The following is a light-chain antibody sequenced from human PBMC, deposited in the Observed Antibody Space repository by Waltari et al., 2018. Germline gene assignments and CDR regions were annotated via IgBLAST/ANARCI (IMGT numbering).Light chain of an antibody. CDR3: QAWDSSTMV. Sequence: SYELTQPPSVSVSPGQTARITCSGDKLGDEYVSWYQQKPGQSPILVIYQDTKRPSGIPGRFSGSISGNKATLTIGGTQAMDEADYYCQAWDSSTMVFGGGTKLTVL. J-gene: IGLJ2*01. CDR1: KLGDEY. V-gene: IGLV3-1*01. CDR2: QDT.